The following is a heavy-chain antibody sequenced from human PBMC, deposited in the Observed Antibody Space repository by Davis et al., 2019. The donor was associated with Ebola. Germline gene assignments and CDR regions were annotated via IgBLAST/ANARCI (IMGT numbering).Heavy chain of an antibody. D-gene: IGHD3/OR15-3a*01. CDR2: IIPIFGTA. J-gene: IGHJ6*02. CDR1: GGTFSSYA. CDR3: ARERLGLYYYGMDV. V-gene: IGHV1-69*13. Sequence: AASVKVSCKASGGTFSSYAISWVRQAPGQGLEWMGGIIPIFGTANYAQKFQGRVTITADESTSTAYMELSRLRSYDTVVYYCARERLGLYYYGMDVWGQGTTVTVSS.